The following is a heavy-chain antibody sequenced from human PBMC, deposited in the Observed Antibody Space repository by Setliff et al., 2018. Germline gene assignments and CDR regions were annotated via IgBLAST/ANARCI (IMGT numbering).Heavy chain of an antibody. J-gene: IGHJ6*02. CDR2: ISGSGGST. CDR3: AKETTRGLTDHYYYYGMDV. D-gene: IGHD3-9*01. Sequence: GGSLRLSCAASGFTFSSYAMSWVRQAPGKGLEWVSAISGSGGSTYYADSVKGRFTISRDNSKNTLYLQMNSLRAEDTAVYYCAKETTRGLTDHYYYYGMDVWGQGTTVTVSS. V-gene: IGHV3-23*01. CDR1: GFTFSSYA.